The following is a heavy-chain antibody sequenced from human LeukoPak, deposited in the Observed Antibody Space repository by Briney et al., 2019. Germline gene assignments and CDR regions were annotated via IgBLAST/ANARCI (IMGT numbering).Heavy chain of an antibody. CDR1: GFTFSTYW. CDR2: IKQDGSAK. CDR3: VRAMDS. V-gene: IGHV3-7*03. J-gene: IGHJ4*02. Sequence: GGSLRLSCAASGFTFSTYWMHWVRQAPGKGLEWVANIKQDGSAKFYVDSVKGRFTISRDNAKKSAYLQTNSLRAEDTAVYYCVRAMDSWGQGTLVTVSS.